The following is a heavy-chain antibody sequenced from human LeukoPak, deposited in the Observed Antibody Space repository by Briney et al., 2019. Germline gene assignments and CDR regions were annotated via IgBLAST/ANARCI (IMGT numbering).Heavy chain of an antibody. CDR2: ISFDGSNK. CDR3: ARDSVGGQYYYDSSGYYDVY. CDR1: GFTFSSYA. J-gene: IGHJ4*02. V-gene: IGHV3-30-3*01. D-gene: IGHD3-22*01. Sequence: GGSLRLSCAPSGFTFSSYAMHWVRQAPGKGREWVAVISFDGSNKYYADSVKGRFTISRDNSKNTLYLQMNSLRAEDTAVYYCARDSVGGQYYYDSSGYYDVYWGQGTLVTVSS.